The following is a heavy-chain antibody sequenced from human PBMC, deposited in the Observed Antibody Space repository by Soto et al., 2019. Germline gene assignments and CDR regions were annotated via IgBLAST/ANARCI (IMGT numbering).Heavy chain of an antibody. D-gene: IGHD2-15*01. J-gene: IGHJ3*01. CDR2: ISDSADSA. Sequence: EVQLLESGGDLVEPVGSLRLSCEASGFTLSIYAMTWVRQVAGKGLEWISAISDSADSAYYADSVKGRFTISRDNSKDTLYLHMSSLRAEDTAVYYCARPYGGKIGDALDLWGQGTEVTVSS. CDR3: ARPYGGKIGDALDL. V-gene: IGHV3-23*01. CDR1: GFTLSIYA.